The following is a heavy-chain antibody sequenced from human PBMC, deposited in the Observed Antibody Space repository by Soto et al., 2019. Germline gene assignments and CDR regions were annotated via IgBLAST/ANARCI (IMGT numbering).Heavy chain of an antibody. CDR3: ARDVGELLSNWFDP. CDR2: IYYSGST. D-gene: IGHD1-26*01. J-gene: IGHJ5*02. Sequence: PETLSLTCTVSGGSISSYYWSWIRQPPGKGLEWIGYIYYSGSTNYNPSLKSRVTISVDTSKNQFSLKLSSVTAADTAVYYCARDVGELLSNWFDPWGQGTLVTVAS. CDR1: GGSISSYY. V-gene: IGHV4-59*01.